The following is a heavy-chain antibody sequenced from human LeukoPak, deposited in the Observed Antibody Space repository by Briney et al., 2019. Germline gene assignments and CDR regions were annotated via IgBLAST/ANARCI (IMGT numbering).Heavy chain of an antibody. Sequence: ASVKVSCKASGDTFTSYSIIWVRQAPGQGLEWMGWISAYNGKTNYPQKVQGRVTISTDISTSTAYMELRSLRSDDTAVYYCAGSNGWYAFEVWGQGTMVTVYS. CDR2: ISAYNGKT. CDR3: AGSNGWYAFEV. CDR1: GDTFTSYS. J-gene: IGHJ3*01. V-gene: IGHV1-18*01. D-gene: IGHD6-19*01.